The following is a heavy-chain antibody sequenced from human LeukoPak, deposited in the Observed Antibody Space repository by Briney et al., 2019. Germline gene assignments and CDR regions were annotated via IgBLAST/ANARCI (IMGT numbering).Heavy chain of an antibody. D-gene: IGHD3-16*01. J-gene: IGHJ6*02. V-gene: IGHV3-23*01. CDR2: INDSGTSK. Sequence: GGSLRLSCAGSRFSFSKDAMSWVRQAPGKGLEWVSVINDSGTSKHCADSVKGRFTISRDNSKNTMYLQMSSLRADDTAIYYCASLRDVWGQGTTVTVSS. CDR3: ASLRDV. CDR1: RFSFSKDA.